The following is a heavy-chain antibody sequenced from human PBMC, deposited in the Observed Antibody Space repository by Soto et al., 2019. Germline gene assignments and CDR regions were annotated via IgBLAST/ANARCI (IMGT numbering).Heavy chain of an antibody. J-gene: IGHJ4*02. D-gene: IGHD6-19*01. V-gene: IGHV1-69*02. CDR1: GGTFSSYT. CDR2: IVPIHGIS. Sequence: QVQLVQSGAEVKKPGSSVKVSCKASGGTFSSYTISWVRQAPGQGLEWIGRIVPIHGISNYAQKFQGRVTITADRSTTTAYMELSGLRSQDTAVYYCAGESVQYYSSHYNHYWGQGTLVTVSS. CDR3: AGESVQYYSSHYNHY.